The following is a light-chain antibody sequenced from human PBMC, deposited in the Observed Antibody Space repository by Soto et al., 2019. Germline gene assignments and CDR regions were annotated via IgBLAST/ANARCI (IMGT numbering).Light chain of an antibody. CDR1: QTVTNDY. J-gene: IGKJ1*01. CDR2: GAS. CDR3: QQYGSSPKA. Sequence: EIVLTQSPGTLSLSPGERATLSCRASQTVTNDYLAWFQKRPGQAPRLLIYGASSRDTGIPDRFSGSGSGTDFTLTISNLEPEDFAVYSCQQYGSSPKAFGQGTKVEIK. V-gene: IGKV3-20*01.